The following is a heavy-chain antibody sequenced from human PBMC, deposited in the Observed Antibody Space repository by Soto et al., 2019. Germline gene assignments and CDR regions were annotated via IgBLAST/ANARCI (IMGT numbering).Heavy chain of an antibody. CDR3: ARDWSGSPTWLANYYYYGMDV. CDR2: ISSSSSTI. D-gene: IGHD1-26*01. V-gene: IGHV3-48*02. J-gene: IGHJ6*02. Sequence: GGSLRLSCAASGFTFSSYSMNWVRQAPGKGLEWVSYISSSSSTIYYADSVKGRFTISRDNAKNSLYLQMNSLRDEDTAVYYCARDWSGSPTWLANYYYYGMDVWGQGTTVTVSS. CDR1: GFTFSSYS.